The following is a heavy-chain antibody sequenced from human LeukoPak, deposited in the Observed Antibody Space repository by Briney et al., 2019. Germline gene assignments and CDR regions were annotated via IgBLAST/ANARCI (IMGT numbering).Heavy chain of an antibody. CDR3: AKRGTVTSNFEY. CDR1: GFTFSSHG. V-gene: IGHV3-30*02. J-gene: IGHJ4*02. D-gene: IGHD4-17*01. CDR2: IQNDGNEK. Sequence: PGGSLRLSCAASGFTFSSHGMHWVRQAPGKGLEWVAFIQNDGNEKYYAGSVKGRYTISRDNSKNTLYLQMNSLRTEHTADYYCAKRGTVTSNFEYWGQGTLVTVSS.